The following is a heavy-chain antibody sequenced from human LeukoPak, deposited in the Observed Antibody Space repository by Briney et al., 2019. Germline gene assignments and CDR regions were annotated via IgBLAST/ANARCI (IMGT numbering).Heavy chain of an antibody. CDR2: ISSSSSTI. CDR3: ARSELSGSYYNLGDAFDI. Sequence: GRSLRLSCAASGFTFSSYGMHWVRQAPGKGLEWVSYISSSSSTIYYADSVKGRFTISRDNAKNSLYLQMNSLRAEDTAVYYCARSELSGSYYNLGDAFDIWGQGTMVTVSS. D-gene: IGHD3-10*01. V-gene: IGHV3-48*04. CDR1: GFTFSSYG. J-gene: IGHJ3*02.